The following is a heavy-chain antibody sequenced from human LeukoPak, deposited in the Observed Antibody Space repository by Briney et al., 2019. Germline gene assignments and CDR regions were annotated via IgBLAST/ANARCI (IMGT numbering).Heavy chain of an antibody. V-gene: IGHV3-53*01. J-gene: IGHJ4*02. CDR3: ARDLSYSSSSGVFDY. CDR2: TYSSGST. Sequence: TGGSLRLSCAASDFTVSSNSMSWVRQAPGKGLEWVSVTYSSGSTHYADSVKGRFTISRDSSKNTLYLQMNSLRAEDTAVYYCARDLSYSSSSGVFDYWGQGTLVTVSS. D-gene: IGHD6-6*01. CDR1: DFTVSSNS.